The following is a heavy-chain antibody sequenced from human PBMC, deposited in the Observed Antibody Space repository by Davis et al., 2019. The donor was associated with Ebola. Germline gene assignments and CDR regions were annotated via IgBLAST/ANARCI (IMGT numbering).Heavy chain of an antibody. J-gene: IGHJ6*04. CDR1: GFTFSSYS. V-gene: IGHV3-48*01. CDR2: ISSSSRTI. CDR3: AREGGYSYGYDYYGMDV. Sequence: GESLKISCAASGFTFSSYSMNWVRQAPGKGLEWVSHISSSSRTIYYADSVKGRFTISRDNAKSSLYLQMNSLRAEDTAVYYCAREGGYSYGYDYYGMDVWGKGTTVTVSS. D-gene: IGHD5-18*01.